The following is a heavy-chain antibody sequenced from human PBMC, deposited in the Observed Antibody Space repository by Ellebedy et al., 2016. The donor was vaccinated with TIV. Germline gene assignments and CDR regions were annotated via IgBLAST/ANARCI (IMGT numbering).Heavy chain of an antibody. CDR2: INPNSGGT. CDR3: ARDRYYDFWSGYSGYFDY. D-gene: IGHD3-3*01. CDR1: GYTFTGYY. V-gene: IGHV1-2*02. J-gene: IGHJ4*02. Sequence: ASVKVSXKASGYTFTGYYMHWVRQAPGQGLEWMGWINPNSGGTNCAQKFQGRVTMTRDTSISTAYMELSRLRSDDTAVYYCARDRYYDFWSGYSGYFDYWGQGTLVTVSS.